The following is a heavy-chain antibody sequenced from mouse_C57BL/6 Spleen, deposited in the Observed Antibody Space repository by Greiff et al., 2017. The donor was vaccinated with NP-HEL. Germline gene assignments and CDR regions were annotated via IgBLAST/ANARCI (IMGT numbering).Heavy chain of an antibody. CDR3: AKGDDYVVPPWFAY. D-gene: IGHD2-4*01. CDR1: GFSLTSYG. J-gene: IGHJ3*01. Sequence: VQVVESGPGLVAPSQSLSITCTVSGFSLTSYGVSWVRQPPGKGLEWLGVIWGDGSTNYHSALISSLSISKDNAKSQVFLNLNILQTDDTATYYCAKGDDYVVPPWFAYWGQGTLVTVSA. V-gene: IGHV2-3*01. CDR2: IWGDGST.